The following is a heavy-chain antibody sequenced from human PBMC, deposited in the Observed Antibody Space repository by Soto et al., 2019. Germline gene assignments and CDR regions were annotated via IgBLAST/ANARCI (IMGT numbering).Heavy chain of an antibody. Sequence: SETLSLTCTVSGGSFKSGSYSWSWIRQPPGKGLEWIGYVYHTGRTSYNPSLKSRVSISMDTSKNQFSLNLDSVTAADTAVYFCGRDVAYFDSWGQGTLVTASS. V-gene: IGHV4-61*01. J-gene: IGHJ4*02. CDR3: GRDVAYFDS. CDR2: VYHTGRT. CDR1: GGSFKSGSYS.